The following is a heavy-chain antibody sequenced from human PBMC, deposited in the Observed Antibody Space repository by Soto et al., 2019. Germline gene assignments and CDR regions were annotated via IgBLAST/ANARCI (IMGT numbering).Heavy chain of an antibody. D-gene: IGHD3-3*01. CDR2: INPNSGGT. Sequence: ASVKVSCKASGYTFTGYYMHWVRQAPGQGLEWMGWINPNSGGTNYAQKFQGWVTMTRDTSISTAYMELSRLRSDDTAVYYCARGVRHYDXWSGYYQDFYYYYGMDVWGQGTTVTVSS. CDR3: ARGVRHYDXWSGYYQDFYYYYGMDV. J-gene: IGHJ6*02. CDR1: GYTFTGYY. V-gene: IGHV1-2*04.